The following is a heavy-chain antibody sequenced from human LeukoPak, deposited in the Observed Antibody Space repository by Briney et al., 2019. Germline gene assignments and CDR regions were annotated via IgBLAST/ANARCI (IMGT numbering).Heavy chain of an antibody. CDR3: ARGYDFWSDPLPFDY. D-gene: IGHD3-3*01. CDR2: ISSSSSFR. Sequence: GGSLRLSCAASGFNFSSYSMNWVRQAPGKGLEWVSSISSSSSFRYYADSVKGRFTISRDNAKNSLYLQMNSLRAEDTALYYCARGYDFWSDPLPFDYWGQGTLVTVSS. V-gene: IGHV3-21*04. CDR1: GFNFSSYS. J-gene: IGHJ4*02.